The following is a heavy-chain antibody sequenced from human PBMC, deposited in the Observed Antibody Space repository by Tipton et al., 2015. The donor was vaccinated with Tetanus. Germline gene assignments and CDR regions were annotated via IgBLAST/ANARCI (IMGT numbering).Heavy chain of an antibody. D-gene: IGHD5-12*01. CDR3: ARAGIVAAGGGLDY. CDR1: GGSLRSGGYY. J-gene: IGHJ4*02. Sequence: TLSLTCTVSGGSLRSGGYYWSWIRQHPGQGLEWIGYIYYTGNTYYNPSLKSRVTLSIDMSRNQFSLRLSSVTAADTAVYYCARAGIVAAGGGLDYWGQGTLVTASS. V-gene: IGHV4-31*03. CDR2: IYYTGNT.